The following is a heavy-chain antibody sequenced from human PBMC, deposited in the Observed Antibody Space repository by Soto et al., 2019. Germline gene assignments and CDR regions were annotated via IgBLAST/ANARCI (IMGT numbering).Heavy chain of an antibody. D-gene: IGHD6-19*01. CDR2: IYYSGST. V-gene: IGHV4-39*07. Sequence: SETLSLTCTVSGGSISSTSYNWGWIRQPPGKGLESIGIIYYSGSTYYNPSLKSRVTISVDTSKNQFSLKLSSVTAADTAVYYCASSGWYRTLYYYYMDVWGKGTTVTVSS. CDR1: GGSISSTSYN. J-gene: IGHJ6*03. CDR3: ASSGWYRTLYYYYMDV.